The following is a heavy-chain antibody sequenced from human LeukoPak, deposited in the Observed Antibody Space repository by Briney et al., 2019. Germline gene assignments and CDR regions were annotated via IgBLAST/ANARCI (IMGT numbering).Heavy chain of an antibody. V-gene: IGHV1-18*01. CDR3: ARDLLVGATDWFDP. CDR2: ISAYNGNT. J-gene: IGHJ5*02. D-gene: IGHD1-26*01. Sequence: ISAYNGNTNYAQKLQGRVTMTTDTSTSTAYMELRSLRSDDTAVYYCARDLLVGATDWFDPWGQGTLVTVSS.